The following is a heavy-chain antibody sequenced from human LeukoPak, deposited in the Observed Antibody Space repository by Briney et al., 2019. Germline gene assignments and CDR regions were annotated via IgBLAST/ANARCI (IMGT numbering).Heavy chain of an antibody. D-gene: IGHD2-2*01. CDR1: SASISSYY. Sequence: PSETLSLTCTVSSASISSYYWSWIRQPPGKGLEWIGYINYSGSTNYNPSLKSRVTISLDTSKNQFSLKLNSLTAADTAVYYCAREGAAPMYYYYMDVWGKGTTVTVSS. V-gene: IGHV4-59*01. CDR3: AREGAAPMYYYYMDV. CDR2: INYSGST. J-gene: IGHJ6*03.